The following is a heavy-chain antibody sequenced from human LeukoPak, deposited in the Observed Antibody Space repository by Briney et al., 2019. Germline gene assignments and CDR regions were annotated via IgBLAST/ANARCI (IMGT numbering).Heavy chain of an antibody. CDR3: ATYIVGPTIDY. CDR1: GFTFSSYW. V-gene: IGHV3-7*01. Sequence: GGSLRLSCAASGFTFSSYWMSWVRQAPGKGLEWVANIKQDGSEKYYVDSVKGRFTISRDNAKTSLYLRMNSLRVEDTAVYYCATYIVGPTIDYWGQGTLVTVSS. D-gene: IGHD1-26*01. CDR2: IKQDGSEK. J-gene: IGHJ4*02.